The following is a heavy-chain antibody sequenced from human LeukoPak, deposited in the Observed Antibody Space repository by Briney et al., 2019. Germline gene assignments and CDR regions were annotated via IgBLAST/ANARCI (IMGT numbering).Heavy chain of an antibody. Sequence: GESLKISCKGSGYSFTNCWIGWVRQMPGKGLEWMGMINPGDTNIAYSPSFQGQVTISADRSINTAYLQWSSLKASDTAMYYCARPRRAERDEDFWGQGTLVTVSS. CDR3: ARPRRAERDEDF. D-gene: IGHD1-1*01. J-gene: IGHJ4*02. V-gene: IGHV5-51*01. CDR2: INPGDTNI. CDR1: GYSFTNCW.